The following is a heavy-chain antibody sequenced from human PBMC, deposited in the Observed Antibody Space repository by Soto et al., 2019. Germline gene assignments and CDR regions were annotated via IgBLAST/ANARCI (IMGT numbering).Heavy chain of an antibody. CDR1: GFTFSSYA. Sequence: GGSLRLSCAASGFTFSSYAMSWVRQAPGKGLEWVSAISGSGGSTYYADSVKGRFTISRDNSKNTLYLQMNSLRAEDTAVYYCAKGYCTNGVCYPSDYYYYYGMDVWGQGTTVTVSS. CDR2: ISGSGGST. V-gene: IGHV3-23*01. CDR3: AKGYCTNGVCYPSDYYYYYGMDV. D-gene: IGHD2-8*01. J-gene: IGHJ6*02.